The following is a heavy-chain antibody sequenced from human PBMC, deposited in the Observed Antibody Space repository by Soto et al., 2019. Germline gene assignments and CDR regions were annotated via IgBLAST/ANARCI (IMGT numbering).Heavy chain of an antibody. CDR1: GGTFSSYA. Sequence: ASVKVSCKASGGTFSSYAISWVRQAPGQGLEWMGGIIPIFGTANYAQKFQGRVTITADESTSTAYMELSSLRSEDTAVYYCARPLYSSSSGLPVYFDYWGQGTLVTVSS. J-gene: IGHJ4*02. D-gene: IGHD6-6*01. CDR2: IIPIFGTA. V-gene: IGHV1-69*13. CDR3: ARPLYSSSSGLPVYFDY.